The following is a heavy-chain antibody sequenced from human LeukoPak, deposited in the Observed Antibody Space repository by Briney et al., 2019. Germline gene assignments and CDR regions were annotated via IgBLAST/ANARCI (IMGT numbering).Heavy chain of an antibody. J-gene: IGHJ6*03. CDR2: INPNSGGT. V-gene: IGHV1-2*02. CDR3: ARDMASVVPAAISYYYYMDV. Sequence: ASVKVSCKASGYTFTGYYMHWVRQAPGQGLEWMGWINPNSGGTNYAQKFQGRVTMTRDTSISTAYMELSRLRSDDTAVYYCARDMASVVPAAISYYYYMDVWGKGTTVTVSS. D-gene: IGHD2-2*02. CDR1: GYTFTGYY.